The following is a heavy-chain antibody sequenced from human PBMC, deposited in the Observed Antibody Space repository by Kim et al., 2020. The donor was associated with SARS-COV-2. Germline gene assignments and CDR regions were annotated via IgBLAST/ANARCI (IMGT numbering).Heavy chain of an antibody. V-gene: IGHV3-30*07. J-gene: IGHJ3*02. Sequence: DSVKGRFTISRDNSKNTLYLQMNSLRAEDTAVYYCARGAIWFGETNAFDIWGQGTMVTVSS. CDR3: ARGAIWFGETNAFDI. D-gene: IGHD3-10*01.